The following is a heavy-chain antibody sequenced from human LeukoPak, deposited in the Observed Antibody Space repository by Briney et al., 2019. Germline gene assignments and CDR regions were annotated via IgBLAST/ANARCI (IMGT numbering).Heavy chain of an antibody. CDR1: GGSISSGGYY. V-gene: IGHV4-31*03. D-gene: IGHD1-7*01. CDR3: ARESNEITGTTD. Sequence: PQTLSLTCTVSGGSISSGGYYWSWIRQHPGKGLEWIGYIYYSGSTYYNPSLKSRVTISVDTSKNQFSLKLSSVTAADTAVYYCARESNEITGTTDWGQGTLVTVSS. J-gene: IGHJ4*02. CDR2: IYYSGST.